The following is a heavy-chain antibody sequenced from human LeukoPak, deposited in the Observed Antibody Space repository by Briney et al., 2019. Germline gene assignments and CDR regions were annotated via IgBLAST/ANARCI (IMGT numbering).Heavy chain of an antibody. CDR1: GFTFSSYW. D-gene: IGHD1-26*01. CDR3: ARDLVGAWADY. V-gene: IGHV3-7*01. CDR2: IKQDGSEK. Sequence: VGSLRLSCAASGFTFSSYWMSWVRQAPGKGLEWVANIKQDGSEKYYVDSVKGRFTISRDNAKNSLYLQMNSLRAEDTAVYYCARDLVGAWADYWGQGTLVTVSS. J-gene: IGHJ4*02.